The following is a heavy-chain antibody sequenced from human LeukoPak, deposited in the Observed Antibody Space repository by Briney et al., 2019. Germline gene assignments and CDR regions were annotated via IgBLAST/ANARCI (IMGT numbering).Heavy chain of an antibody. J-gene: IGHJ4*02. CDR3: ASGGPTRGTLEY. D-gene: IGHD1-26*01. CDR1: GFPFGSYG. CDR2: LRKDATSS. Sequence: PWGTLRLTCAASGFPFGSYGMSWVRQTPDKGLQWVAYLRKDATSSNNAAPERGRFPILKNNCKNTLHFQMSSLRVEDTAVYCSASGGPTRGTLEYWGEGNLVTVSS. V-gene: IGHV3-30*02.